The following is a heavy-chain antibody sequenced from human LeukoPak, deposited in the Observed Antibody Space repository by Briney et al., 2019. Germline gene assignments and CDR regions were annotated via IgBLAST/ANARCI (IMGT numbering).Heavy chain of an antibody. CDR2: INPNSGGT. CDR1: GYTFTGYY. Sequence: ASVKVSCKASGYTFTGYYMHWVRQAPGQGLAWMGWINPNSGGTNYVQKFQGRVTLTRDTSISTAYMELSRLRSDDTAVYYCATWGYSYGIDAFDIWGQGTMVTVSS. J-gene: IGHJ3*02. V-gene: IGHV1-2*02. CDR3: ATWGYSYGIDAFDI. D-gene: IGHD5-18*01.